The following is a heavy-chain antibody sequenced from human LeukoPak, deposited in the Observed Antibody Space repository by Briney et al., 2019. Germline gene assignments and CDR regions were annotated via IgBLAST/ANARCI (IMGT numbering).Heavy chain of an antibody. CDR1: GFTFSSYC. J-gene: IGHJ6*01. CDR3: AKDLGQDQCYYYGMDV. D-gene: IGHD2-15*01. Sequence: GRSLRLSCAASGFTFSSYCMHWVRQPPGKGLEWVAVISYDGSNKYYADSVKGRFTISRDISKNTLYLQMNSLRAEDTAVYYCAKDLGQDQCYYYGMDVGGQGTTVTVS. CDR2: ISYDGSNK. V-gene: IGHV3-30*18.